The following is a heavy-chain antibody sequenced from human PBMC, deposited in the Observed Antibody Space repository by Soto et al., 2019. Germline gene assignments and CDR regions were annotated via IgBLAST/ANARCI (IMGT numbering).Heavy chain of an antibody. CDR2: INNSGSS. CDR1: GGSISSYY. D-gene: IGHD6-6*01. J-gene: IGHJ6*02. CDR3: ARGRGIAARSLYYYYGMDV. Sequence: SETLSLTCTVSGGSISSYYWSCIRQPAGKGLEWIGRINNSGSSNYNPSLKSRVTMSVDAAKNQFSLKLKSVTAADTAIYYCARGRGIAARSLYYYYGMDVWGQGTTVTVSS. V-gene: IGHV4-4*07.